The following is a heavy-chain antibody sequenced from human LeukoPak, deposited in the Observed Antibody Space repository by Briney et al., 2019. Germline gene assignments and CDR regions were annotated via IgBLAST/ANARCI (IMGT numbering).Heavy chain of an antibody. D-gene: IGHD6-19*01. CDR2: ISFDESNK. Sequence: GGSLRLSCPAAGFKFRSYGMHWVRQPPGKGLEWVALISFDESNKYYLDSVKGRFTISRDNSKNTLYLQMNSLRPEDTAVYYCARDQQNGYSSGWSFDSWGQGTLVTVSS. CDR3: ARDQQNGYSSGWSFDS. V-gene: IGHV3-30*03. J-gene: IGHJ5*01. CDR1: GFKFRSYG.